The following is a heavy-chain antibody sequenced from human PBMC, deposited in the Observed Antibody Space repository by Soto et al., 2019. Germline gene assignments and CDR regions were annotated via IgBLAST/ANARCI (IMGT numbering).Heavy chain of an antibody. D-gene: IGHD3-10*01. J-gene: IGHJ6*02. Sequence: SETLSLTCAFSGGSINSSNGWGWVRQPPCKRLELIGEIYHSGSTNYNPSLKSRVTISVDKSKNQFSLKLSSVTAADTAVYYCARDGRITMVRGVTAYYYGMDVWGQGTTVTVS. CDR2: IYHSGST. V-gene: IGHV4-4*02. CDR1: GGSINSSNG. CDR3: ARDGRITMVRGVTAYYYGMDV.